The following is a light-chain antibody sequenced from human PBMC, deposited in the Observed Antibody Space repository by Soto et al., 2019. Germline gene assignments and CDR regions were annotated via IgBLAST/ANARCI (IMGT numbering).Light chain of an antibody. CDR3: QQYDSFPLIA. CDR1: QTVSSAY. CDR2: GTS. V-gene: IGKV3-20*01. Sequence: EIVLTQSPGTLSLSPGERATLSYRASQTVSSAYLGWYQQKPGQAPRLLIYGTSSRATGIPDRFSGSGSGTDFTLTISRLEPEDFAVYYCQQYDSFPLIAFGQGTRLEIK. J-gene: IGKJ5*01.